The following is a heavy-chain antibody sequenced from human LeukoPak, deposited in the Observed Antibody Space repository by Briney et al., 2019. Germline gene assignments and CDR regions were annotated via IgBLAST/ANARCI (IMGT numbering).Heavy chain of an antibody. D-gene: IGHD1-26*01. V-gene: IGHV5-51*01. CDR3: ARHLVGPTTLSAFDI. CDR1: GYTFTTYW. CDR2: IYPGDSDT. Sequence: GESLQISCKGSGYTFTTYWIGWLRQVPGKGLEWMGIIYPGDSDTRYSPSFQGQVTISADKSISAAYLQWSSLKASDTAVYYCARHLVGPTTLSAFDIWGQGTMVTVSS. J-gene: IGHJ3*02.